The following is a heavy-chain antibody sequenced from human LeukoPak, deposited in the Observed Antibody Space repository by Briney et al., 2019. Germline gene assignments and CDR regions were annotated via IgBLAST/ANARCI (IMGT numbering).Heavy chain of an antibody. CDR1: GFTFRSYS. D-gene: IGHD2-15*01. J-gene: IGHJ4*02. CDR3: ARAATTLEDY. V-gene: IGHV3-21*01. Sequence: GGSLRLSCAASGFTFRSYSMNWVRQAPGKGLEWVSSISSSSSYIYYADSVKGRFTISRDNAKNSLYLQMNSLRAEDTAVYYCARAATTLEDYWGQGTLVTVSS. CDR2: ISSSSSYI.